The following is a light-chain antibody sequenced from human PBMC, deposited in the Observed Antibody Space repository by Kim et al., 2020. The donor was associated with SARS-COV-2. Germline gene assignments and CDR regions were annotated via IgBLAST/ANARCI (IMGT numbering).Light chain of an antibody. Sequence: TCVGDRVPISCRASQGISSYLAWYQQKPGKAPKLLIYSASTLQSGVPSRFSGSGSGTEFTLTISSLQPEDFATYYCQQLNSYPLTCGGGTKVDIK. CDR3: QQLNSYPLT. J-gene: IGKJ4*01. CDR2: SAS. CDR1: QGISSY. V-gene: IGKV1-9*01.